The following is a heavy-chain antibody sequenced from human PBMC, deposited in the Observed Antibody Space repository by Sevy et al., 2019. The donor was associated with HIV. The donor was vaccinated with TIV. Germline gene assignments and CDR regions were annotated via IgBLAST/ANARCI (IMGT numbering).Heavy chain of an antibody. Sequence: GGSLRLSCAASGFTFSTYGMHWVRQAPGKGLEWVAVLSYDGREKYYGNSVKGRFTISRDNSKNTLYLQMNSLRDEDTAAYHCAKVGPYCSGGTCYHPLFDYCGQGTLVTVSS. CDR3: AKVGPYCSGGTCYHPLFDY. CDR1: GFTFSTYG. V-gene: IGHV3-30*18. D-gene: IGHD2-15*01. CDR2: LSYDGREK. J-gene: IGHJ4*02.